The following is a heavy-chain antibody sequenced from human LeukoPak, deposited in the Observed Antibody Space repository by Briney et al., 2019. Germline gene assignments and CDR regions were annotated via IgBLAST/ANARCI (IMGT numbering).Heavy chain of an antibody. D-gene: IGHD1-1*01. CDR2: FNPKSGAT. V-gene: IGHV1-2*02. CDR3: AREGREFGPHKLAGFDY. Sequence: ASVRVSCKTSGYTXTNYYMHWVRQAPGQGLEWMGWFNPKSGATNYAQNFQGRVTMTRDTSITTAYMGLSGLRSDDTAVYYCAREGREFGPHKLAGFDYWGQGTLVTVSS. CDR1: GYTXTNYY. J-gene: IGHJ4*02.